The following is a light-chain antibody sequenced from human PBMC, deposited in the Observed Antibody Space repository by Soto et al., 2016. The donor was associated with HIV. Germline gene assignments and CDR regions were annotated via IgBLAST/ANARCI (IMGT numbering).Light chain of an antibody. CDR3: NSRDSSGNHVV. CDR1: SLRSYY. V-gene: IGLV3-19*01. J-gene: IGLJ2*01. Sequence: SSELTQDPAVSVALGQTVRITCQGDSLRSYYASWYQQKPGQAPVLVIYGKNNRPSGIPDRFSGSSSGNTASLTITGAHAEDEADYFCNSRDSSGNHVVFGGGTKLDRP. CDR2: GKN.